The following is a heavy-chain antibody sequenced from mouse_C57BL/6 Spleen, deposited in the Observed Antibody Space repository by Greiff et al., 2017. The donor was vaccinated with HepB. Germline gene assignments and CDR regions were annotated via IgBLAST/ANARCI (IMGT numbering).Heavy chain of an antibody. J-gene: IGHJ4*01. CDR3: ARSDGYYVANYAMDY. V-gene: IGHV1-64*01. D-gene: IGHD2-3*01. CDR1: GYTFTSYW. Sequence: QVQLQQSGAELVKPGASVKLSCKASGYTFTSYWMHWVKQRPGQGLEWIGMIHPNSGSTNYNEKFKSKATLTVDKSSSTAYMQLSSLTSEDSAVYYCARSDGYYVANYAMDYWGQGTSVTVSS. CDR2: IHPNSGST.